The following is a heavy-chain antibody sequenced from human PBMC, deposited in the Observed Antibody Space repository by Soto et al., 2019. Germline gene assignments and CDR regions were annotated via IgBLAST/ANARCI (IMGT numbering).Heavy chain of an antibody. Sequence: GGSLRLSCAASGFTFSSYEMNWVRQAPGKGLEWVSYISSSGSTIYYADSVKGRFTISRDNAKNSLYLQMNSLRAEDTAVYYCARDGYYDFWSGRYCYYYGMDVWGQGTTVTVSS. V-gene: IGHV3-48*03. CDR1: GFTFSSYE. CDR3: ARDGYYDFWSGRYCYYYGMDV. D-gene: IGHD3-3*01. J-gene: IGHJ6*02. CDR2: ISSSGSTI.